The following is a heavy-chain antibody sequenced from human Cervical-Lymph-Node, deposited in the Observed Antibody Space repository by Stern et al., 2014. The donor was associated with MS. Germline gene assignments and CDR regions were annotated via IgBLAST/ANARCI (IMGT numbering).Heavy chain of an antibody. Sequence: QLQLQESGPGLVKPSQTLSLICSVSGDFMNSGEYYWSWIRQPPGKALEWIGYIFYSGTTFYNPSLQSRLTISIDTSKNQFSLKLKSVTAADTAIYYCARVDSMIDVWDAFDIWGPGTKVSVSS. CDR3: ARVDSMIDVWDAFDI. V-gene: IGHV4-30-4*01. CDR1: GDFMNSGEYY. J-gene: IGHJ3*02. D-gene: IGHD3-22*01. CDR2: IFYSGTT.